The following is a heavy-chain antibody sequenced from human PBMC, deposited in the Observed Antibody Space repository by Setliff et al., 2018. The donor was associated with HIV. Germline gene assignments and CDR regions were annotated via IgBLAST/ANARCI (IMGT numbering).Heavy chain of an antibody. CDR1: GFSFSSHD. D-gene: IGHD3-22*01. CDR3: ARAYNVYDYRSDSSGYDY. CDR2: VHREGDT. Sequence: GGSLRLSCTASGFSFSSHDMHWVRLAPGQGLEWVSGVHREGDTHYADSVRGRFTVSRDSSKNSLFLQMNSLKAEDTAVYYCARAYNVYDYRSDSSGYDYWGQGTLVTVSS. V-gene: IGHV3-53*01. J-gene: IGHJ4*02.